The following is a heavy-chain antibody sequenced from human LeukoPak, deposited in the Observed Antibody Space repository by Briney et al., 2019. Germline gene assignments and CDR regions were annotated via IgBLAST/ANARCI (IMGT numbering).Heavy chain of an antibody. Sequence: SETLSLTCAVSGYSISSGYYWGWIRQPPGKGLEWIGSIYHSGSTYYNPSLRSRVTISVDTSKNQFSLKLSSVTAADTAVYYCARLELGVFGVVIYPWGAFDIWGQGTMVTVSS. CDR2: IYHSGST. CDR3: ARLELGVFGVVIYPWGAFDI. D-gene: IGHD3-3*01. V-gene: IGHV4-38-2*01. CDR1: GYSISSGYY. J-gene: IGHJ3*02.